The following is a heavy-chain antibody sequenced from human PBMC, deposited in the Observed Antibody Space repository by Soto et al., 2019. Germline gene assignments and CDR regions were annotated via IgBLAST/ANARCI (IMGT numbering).Heavy chain of an antibody. Sequence: ASVKVSCKASGYTFTSYAMHWVRQAPGQRLEWMGWINAGNGNTKYSQKFQGRVTITRDTSASTAYMELSSLRSEDTAVYYCAREGGYSGYDYGGGYYYYYMDVWGKGTTVTVSS. CDR2: INAGNGNT. CDR3: AREGGYSGYDYGGGYYYYYMDV. D-gene: IGHD5-12*01. V-gene: IGHV1-3*01. J-gene: IGHJ6*03. CDR1: GYTFTSYA.